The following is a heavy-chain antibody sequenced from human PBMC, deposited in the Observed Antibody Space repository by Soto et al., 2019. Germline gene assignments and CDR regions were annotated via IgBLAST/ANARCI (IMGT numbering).Heavy chain of an antibody. CDR3: AKDFKVSGSHYGTLNYYYGMDV. J-gene: IGHJ6*02. CDR2: ISYDGYLK. V-gene: IGHV3-30*04. D-gene: IGHD3-10*01. CDR1: GGTFSMYA. Sequence: GGSVKVSCKASGGTFSMYAISGVRQSGFRGRDGVAVISYDGYLKYYVDAVKGRFTVARDNSKNTLFLEMNSLRVEDTAVYFCAKDFKVSGSHYGTLNYYYGMDVWGQGTTVTVSS.